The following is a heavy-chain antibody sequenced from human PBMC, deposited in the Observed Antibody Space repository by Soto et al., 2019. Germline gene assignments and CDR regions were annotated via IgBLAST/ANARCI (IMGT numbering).Heavy chain of an antibody. D-gene: IGHD2-15*01. Sequence: PSDTLSLTCAVNVVSFTGYSWGWIRQPPGKGLEWIGEINHSGSTSYSPSLKSRVAVSIDTSKNQFSLRLTSVTAADTAIYFCARIGYFRIEYWGQGALVSVSS. CDR3: ARIGYFRIEY. CDR1: VVSFTGYS. J-gene: IGHJ4*02. CDR2: INHSGST. V-gene: IGHV4-34*01.